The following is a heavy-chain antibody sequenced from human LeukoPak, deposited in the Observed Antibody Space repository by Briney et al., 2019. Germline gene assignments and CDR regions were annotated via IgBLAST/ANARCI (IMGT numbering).Heavy chain of an antibody. J-gene: IGHJ2*01. CDR2: IYTSGST. CDR3: ARERVGLRYSSSWPRGYFDL. CDR1: GGSISSGSYY. Sequence: PSETLSLTCTVSGGSISSGSYYWSWIRQPAGKGLEWIGRIYTSGSTNYNPSLKSRVTISVDTSKNQFSLKLSSVTAADTAVYYCARERVGLRYSSSWPRGYFDLWGRGTLVTVSS. V-gene: IGHV4-61*02. D-gene: IGHD6-13*01.